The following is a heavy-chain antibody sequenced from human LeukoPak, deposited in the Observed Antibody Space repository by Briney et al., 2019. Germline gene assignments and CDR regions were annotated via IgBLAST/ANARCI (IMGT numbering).Heavy chain of an antibody. CDR1: GGSISSYY. V-gene: IGHV4-59*12. CDR2: IYYSEST. CDR3: ARALFRYDSSSRSLHWYFDL. J-gene: IGHJ2*01. D-gene: IGHD3-22*01. Sequence: SETLSLTCTVSGGSISSYYWSWIRQPPGKGLEWIGYIYYSESTNYNPSLKSRVTISEDTSKNQFSLELTSVTAADTAVYYCARALFRYDSSSRSLHWYFDLWGRGTLVTVSS.